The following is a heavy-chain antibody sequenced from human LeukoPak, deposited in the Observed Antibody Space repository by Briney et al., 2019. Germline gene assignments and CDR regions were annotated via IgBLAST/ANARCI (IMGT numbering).Heavy chain of an antibody. CDR2: IFYSGST. J-gene: IGHJ4*02. CDR1: GDSISSYY. Sequence: SETLSLTCTVSGDSISSYYWSWIRQPPGKGLEWIGYIFYSGSTNYNPSLKSRVAISVDTSKIQFSLKLNSVTAADTAVYYCARAGRYYGSGSFYNNYFDYWGQGTLVTVSS. CDR3: ARAGRYYGSGSFYNNYFDY. V-gene: IGHV4-59*01. D-gene: IGHD3-10*01.